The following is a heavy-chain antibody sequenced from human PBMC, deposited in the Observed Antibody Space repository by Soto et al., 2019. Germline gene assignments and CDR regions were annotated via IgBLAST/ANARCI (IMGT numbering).Heavy chain of an antibody. V-gene: IGHV3-15*07. D-gene: IGHD3-22*01. CDR2: IKSKTDGGTT. Sequence: PGGSLRLSCAASGFTFSNALMNWVRQAPGKWLEWVGRIKSKTDGGTTDYAAPVKGRFTISRDDSKNTLYLQMNSLKTEDTAVYYCTTDPVTMIVVVPSSGWGQGTLVTVS. CDR1: GFTFSNAL. CDR3: TTDPVTMIVVVPSSG. J-gene: IGHJ4*02.